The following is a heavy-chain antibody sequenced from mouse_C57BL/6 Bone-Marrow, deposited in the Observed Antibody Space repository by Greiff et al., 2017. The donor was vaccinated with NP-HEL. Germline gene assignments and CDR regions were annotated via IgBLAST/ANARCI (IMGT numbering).Heavy chain of an antibody. D-gene: IGHD1-1*02. Sequence: VQLQQPGAELVRPGSSVKLSCKASGYTFTSYWMHWVKQRPIQGLEWIGNIDPSDSETHYNQKFKDKATLTADKSSSTAYMELRSLTSEDSAVYFCARYGSSYVYWYFDVWGTGTTVTVSS. CDR1: GYTFTSYW. CDR2: IDPSDSET. V-gene: IGHV1-52*01. CDR3: ARYGSSYVYWYFDV. J-gene: IGHJ1*03.